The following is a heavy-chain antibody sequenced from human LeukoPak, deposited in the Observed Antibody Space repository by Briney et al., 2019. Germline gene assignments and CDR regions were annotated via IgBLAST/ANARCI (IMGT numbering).Heavy chain of an antibody. D-gene: IGHD6-13*01. CDR3: AKGDLAAAVYDAFDI. J-gene: IGHJ3*02. V-gene: IGHV3-23*01. CDR2: ISGSGGST. CDR1: GFAVSSNH. Sequence: GGSLRLSCAASGFAVSSNHMNWVRQAPGKGLEWVSAISGSGGSTYYADSVKGRFTISRDNSKNTLYLQMNSLRAEDTAVYYCAKGDLAAAVYDAFDIWGQGTMVTVSS.